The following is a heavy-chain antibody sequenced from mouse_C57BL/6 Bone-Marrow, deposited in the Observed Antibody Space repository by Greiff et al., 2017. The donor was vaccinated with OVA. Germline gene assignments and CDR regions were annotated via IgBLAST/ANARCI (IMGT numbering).Heavy chain of an antibody. CDR1: GYTFTSYT. D-gene: IGHD2-5*01. J-gene: IGHJ4*01. V-gene: IGHV1-4*01. CDR3: ARGYNKHGGYYYAMDY. Sequence: QVQLQQSGAELARPGASVKMSCKASGYTFTSYTMHWVKQRPGQGLEWIGYINPSSGYTKYNQKFKDKATLTADTSSSTAYMQLSSLTSEDSAVYYFARGYNKHGGYYYAMDYWGQGTSVTVSS. CDR2: INPSSGYT.